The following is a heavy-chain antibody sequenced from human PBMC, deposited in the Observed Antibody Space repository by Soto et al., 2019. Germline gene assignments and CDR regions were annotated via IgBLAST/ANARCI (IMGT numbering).Heavy chain of an antibody. J-gene: IGHJ4*02. CDR1: CGSFSGSY. V-gene: IGHV4-34*01. D-gene: IGHD6-6*01. CDR2: INHGGST. Sequence: QVQLQQWGAGLLKPSETLSLTCAVYCGSFSGSYWSWIRQPPGKGLEWIGEINHGGSTNYNPSLKSRATMSVDTSKNQFSLKLSSVTAADTAVYYCARTSRFDCWGQGTLVTVSS. CDR3: ARTSRFDC.